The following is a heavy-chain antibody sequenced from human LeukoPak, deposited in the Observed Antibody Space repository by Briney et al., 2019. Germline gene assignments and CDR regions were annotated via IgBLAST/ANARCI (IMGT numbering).Heavy chain of an antibody. V-gene: IGHV1-18*01. CDR2: ISAYNGNT. D-gene: IGHD6-13*01. J-gene: IGHJ6*02. Sequence: GASVKVSCKASGYTFTSYVISWVRQAPGQGLEWMGWISAYNGNTNYAQKLQGRVTMTTDTSTSTAYMELRSLRSDDTAVYYCARVTQIAAADYYYYGMDVWGQGTTVTVSS. CDR3: ARVTQIAAADYYYYGMDV. CDR1: GYTFTSYV.